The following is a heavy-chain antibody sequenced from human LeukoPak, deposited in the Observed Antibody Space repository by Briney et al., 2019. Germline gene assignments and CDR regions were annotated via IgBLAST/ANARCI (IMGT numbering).Heavy chain of an antibody. D-gene: IGHD4-11*01. CDR1: EFTFSSYG. V-gene: IGHV3-33*01. J-gene: IGHJ4*02. CDR3: ARRYSNYFDY. CDR2: IWYDGSNK. Sequence: PGGSLRLSCAASEFTFSSYGMHWVRRAPGKGLEWVAVIWYDGSNKYYADSVKGRFTISRDNSKNTLYLQMNSLRAEDTAVYYCARRYSNYFDYWGQGTLVTVSS.